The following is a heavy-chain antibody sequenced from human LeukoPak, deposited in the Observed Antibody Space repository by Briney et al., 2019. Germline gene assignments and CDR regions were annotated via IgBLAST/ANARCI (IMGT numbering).Heavy chain of an antibody. D-gene: IGHD1-1*01. V-gene: IGHV4-59*03. Sequence: SETLSLTCTVSGGSISRPYWSWIRQPPGEGLEWIGYVYSDGRTNFNPSLKSRVTMSIDTSKSQFSLRLTSVTAADAAVYYCARASRDNDIPFRYHWFDPWGQGTLVTVSS. CDR1: GGSISRPY. CDR3: ARASRDNDIPFRYHWFDP. J-gene: IGHJ5*02. CDR2: VYSDGRT.